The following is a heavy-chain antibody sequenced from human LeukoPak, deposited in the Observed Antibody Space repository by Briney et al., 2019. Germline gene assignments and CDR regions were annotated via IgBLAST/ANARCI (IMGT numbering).Heavy chain of an antibody. V-gene: IGHV3-23*01. J-gene: IGHJ4*02. Sequence: GESLKISCAASGFTFSSFAMSWVRQAPGKGLEWVSAISGSGDNTFYADSVRGRFTISRDNSKNILYLQMNSLRGEDTAIYYCAKDFRGSGYFFDYWGQGTLVTVSS. CDR3: AKDFRGSGYFFDY. D-gene: IGHD7-27*01. CDR1: GFTFSSFA. CDR2: ISGSGDNT.